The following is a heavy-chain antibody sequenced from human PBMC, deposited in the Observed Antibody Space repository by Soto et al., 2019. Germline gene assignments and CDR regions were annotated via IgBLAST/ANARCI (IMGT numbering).Heavy chain of an antibody. V-gene: IGHV2-5*02. J-gene: IGHJ4*02. CDR1: GFSLSTTGVG. D-gene: IGHD5-12*01. CDR3: AHRLSSGYDDY. Sequence: PTLVNPTQTLTLTCTFSGFSLSTTGVGVGWIRQPPGKALEWLALIYWDDDKRYSPSLKRRLTITKDTSKNQVVLTMTNMDPVDTGTYYCAHRLSSGYDDYWGQGTLVTVSS. CDR2: IYWDDDK.